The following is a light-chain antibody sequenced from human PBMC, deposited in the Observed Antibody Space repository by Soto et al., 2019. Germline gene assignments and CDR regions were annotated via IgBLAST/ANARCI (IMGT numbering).Light chain of an antibody. CDR1: QNVNSW. CDR3: QRYNSSSRT. J-gene: IGKJ1*01. Sequence: DIELTQSPSTLSSSVGDRVTITCRASQNVNSWVAWYQQKPGQAPKFLIYDASSLETGVPSRFSGRGSGTEFTLTISNLQPDDFATYYCQRYNSSSRTFGQGTRV. CDR2: DAS. V-gene: IGKV1-5*01.